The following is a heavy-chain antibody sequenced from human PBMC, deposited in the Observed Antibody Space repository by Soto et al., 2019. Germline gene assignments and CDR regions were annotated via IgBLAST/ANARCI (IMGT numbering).Heavy chain of an antibody. V-gene: IGHV1-8*01. J-gene: IGHJ3*02. D-gene: IGHD6-6*01. CDR2: MNPNSGNT. CDR1: GYTFTSYD. CDR3: ARVPLRSKRAFDI. Sequence: ASVKVSCKASGYTFTSYDINWVRQATGQGLEWMGWMNPNSGNTGYAQKFQGRVTMTRNTSISTAYMELGSLRSEDTAVYYCARVPLRSKRAFDIWGQGTMVTVS.